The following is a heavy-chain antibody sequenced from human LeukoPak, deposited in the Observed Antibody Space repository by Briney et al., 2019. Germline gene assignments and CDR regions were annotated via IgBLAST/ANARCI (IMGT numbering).Heavy chain of an antibody. CDR2: ISSSGSTI. V-gene: IGHV3-11*01. CDR3: AKGGGTSNYVPLIH. J-gene: IGHJ4*02. D-gene: IGHD3-10*01. Sequence: GGSLRLSCAASGFTFSDYYMSWIRQAPGKGLEWVSYISSSGSTIYYADSVKGRFTISRDNSKNTVYLQMNSLRVEDTAMYSFAKGGGTSNYVPLIHWGQGTLVTVSS. CDR1: GFTFSDYY.